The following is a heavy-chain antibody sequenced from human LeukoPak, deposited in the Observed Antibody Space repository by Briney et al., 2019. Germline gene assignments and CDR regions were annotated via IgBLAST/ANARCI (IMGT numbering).Heavy chain of an antibody. J-gene: IGHJ4*02. CDR3: AKDGYGYYDFWSGYYPGY. CDR2: IKQDGSEK. Sequence: PGGSLRLSCAASGFTFSSYWMSWVRQAPGKGLGWVANIKQDGSEKYYVDSVKGRFTISRDNAKNSLYLQMNSLRAEDTAVYYCAKDGYGYYDFWSGYYPGYWGQGTLVTVSS. CDR1: GFTFSSYW. V-gene: IGHV3-7*01. D-gene: IGHD3-3*01.